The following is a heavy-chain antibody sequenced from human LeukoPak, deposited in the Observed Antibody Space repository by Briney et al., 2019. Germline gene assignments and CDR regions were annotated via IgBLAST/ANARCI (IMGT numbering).Heavy chain of an antibody. Sequence: GSLRLSCAASGFTFCSYAMHWVRQAPGKGLEWVAVISYDGSNKYYADSVKGRFTISRDNSKNTLYLQMNSLRAEDTAVYYCARDLEVVVTAILDYWGQGTLVTVSS. CDR1: GFTFCSYA. V-gene: IGHV3-30*04. D-gene: IGHD2-21*02. CDR3: ARDLEVVVTAILDY. J-gene: IGHJ4*02. CDR2: ISYDGSNK.